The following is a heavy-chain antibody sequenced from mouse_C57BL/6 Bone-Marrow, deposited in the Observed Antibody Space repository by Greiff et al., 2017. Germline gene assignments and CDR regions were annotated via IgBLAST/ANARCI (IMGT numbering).Heavy chain of an antibody. J-gene: IGHJ4*01. CDR2: IYPGSGST. D-gene: IGHD2-12*01. CDR1: GYTFTSYW. CDR3: ARAYYSYYYAMDY. V-gene: IGHV1-55*01. Sequence: QVHVKQPGAELVKPGASVKMSCKASGYTFTSYWITWVKQRPGQGLEWIGDIYPGSGSTNYNEKFKSKATLTVDTSSSTAYMQLSSLTSEDSAVYYGARAYYSYYYAMDYWGQGTSVTVSS.